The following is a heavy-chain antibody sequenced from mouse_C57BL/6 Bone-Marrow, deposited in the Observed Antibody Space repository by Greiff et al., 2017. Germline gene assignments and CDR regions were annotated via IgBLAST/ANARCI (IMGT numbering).Heavy chain of an antibody. J-gene: IGHJ2*01. Sequence: EVQLQESEGGLVQPGSSMKLSCTASGFTFSDYYMAWVRQVPEKGLEWVANINYDGSSTYYLDSLKSRFIISRDNAKNILYLQMSSLKSEDTATYYCARALIYYGLFDYWGQGTTLTVSS. V-gene: IGHV5-16*01. CDR2: INYDGSST. D-gene: IGHD2-1*01. CDR3: ARALIYYGLFDY. CDR1: GFTFSDYY.